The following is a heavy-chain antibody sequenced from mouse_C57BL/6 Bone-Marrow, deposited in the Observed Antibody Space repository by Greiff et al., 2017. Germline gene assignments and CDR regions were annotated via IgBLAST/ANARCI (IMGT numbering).Heavy chain of an antibody. J-gene: IGHJ4*01. Sequence: DVKLVESGGGLVKPGGSLKLSCAASGFTFSDYGMHWVRQAPEKGLEWVAYISRGSSTIYYADTVKGRFTISRDNAKNTLFLQMTSLRSEDTAMYYCASYWMDYWGQGTSVTVSA. CDR1: GFTFSDYG. CDR3: ASYWMDY. D-gene: IGHD1-1*01. CDR2: ISRGSSTI. V-gene: IGHV5-17*01.